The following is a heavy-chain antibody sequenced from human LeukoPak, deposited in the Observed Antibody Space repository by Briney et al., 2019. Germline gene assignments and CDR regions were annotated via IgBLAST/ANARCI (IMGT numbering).Heavy chain of an antibody. CDR2: ISGSGGST. Sequence: GGSLRLSCAASGFTFNSYAMSWVRQAPGKGLDWVSAISGSGGSTYYADSVKGRFTISRDNSKNTLYLQMNSLRAEDTAVYYCAKDPNFYYCMDVWGKGTTVTISS. V-gene: IGHV3-23*01. CDR3: AKDPNFYYCMDV. J-gene: IGHJ6*03. CDR1: GFTFNSYA.